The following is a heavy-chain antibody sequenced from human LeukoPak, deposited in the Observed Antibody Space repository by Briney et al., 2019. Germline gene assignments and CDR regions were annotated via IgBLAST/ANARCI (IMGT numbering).Heavy chain of an antibody. V-gene: IGHV1-69*01. CDR1: GGAFSSYA. CDR3: ARLVFREYGYHRPYYFDY. CDR2: IIPIFGTA. J-gene: IGHJ4*02. Sequence: SVKVSCKASGGAFSSYAISWVRQAPGQGLEWMGGIIPIFGTANYAQKFQGRVTITADESTSTAYMELSSLRSEDTAVYYCARLVFREYGYHRPYYFDYWGQGTLVTVSS. D-gene: IGHD5-18*01.